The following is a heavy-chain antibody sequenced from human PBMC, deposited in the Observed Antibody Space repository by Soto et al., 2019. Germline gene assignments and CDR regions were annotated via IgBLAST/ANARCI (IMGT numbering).Heavy chain of an antibody. V-gene: IGHV3-48*02. D-gene: IGHD2-2*01. CDR1: GFSFGSYS. CDR2: ISGRGTTT. Sequence: PVGSLRLSCEASGFSFGSYSMNWVRQAPGKGLEWVSFISGRGTTTYYADSVKGRFTVSRDNAKNSLSLEVNSLRDEDTAVYYRARLGYCSSATCKYYFYYYGMDVWGQGTTVTVSS. CDR3: ARLGYCSSATCKYYFYYYGMDV. J-gene: IGHJ6*02.